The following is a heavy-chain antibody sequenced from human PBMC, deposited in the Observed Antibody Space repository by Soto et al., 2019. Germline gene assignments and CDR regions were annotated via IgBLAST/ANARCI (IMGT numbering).Heavy chain of an antibody. CDR2: INAGNGNT. D-gene: IGHD2-8*01. V-gene: IGHV1-3*01. Sequence: ASVKVSCKASGYTFTSYAMHWVRQAPGQRLEWMGWINAGNGNTKYSQKFQGRVTITRDTSASTAYMELSSLRSEATAVYYCATDAPCTNGVCPGVPWFAPWGQEPLVTVSS. CDR3: ATDAPCTNGVCPGVPWFAP. CDR1: GYTFTSYA. J-gene: IGHJ5*02.